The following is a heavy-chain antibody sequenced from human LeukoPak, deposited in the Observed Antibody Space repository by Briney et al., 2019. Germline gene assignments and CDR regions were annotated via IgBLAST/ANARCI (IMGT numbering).Heavy chain of an antibody. J-gene: IGHJ4*02. CDR3: ARQTGSGLFILP. D-gene: IGHD3/OR15-3a*01. CDR1: GGSFSGYY. V-gene: IGHV4-34*01. CDR2: INHSGST. Sequence: SETLSLTCAVYGGSFSGYYWSWIHQPPGKGLEWIGEINHSGSTNYNPSLKSQVSISIDTSKNQFSLRLTSVTAADTAVYFCARQTGSGLFILPGGQGTLVTVSS.